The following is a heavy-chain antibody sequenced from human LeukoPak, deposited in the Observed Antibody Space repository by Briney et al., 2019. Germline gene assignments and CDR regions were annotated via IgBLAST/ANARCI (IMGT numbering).Heavy chain of an antibody. CDR2: INHSGST. V-gene: IGHV4-34*01. J-gene: IGHJ4*02. Sequence: SETLSLTCAVYGGSFSGYYWSWIRQPPGKGLEWIGEINHSGSTNYNPSLKSRVTISVDTSKNQFSLKLSSVTAADTAVYYCARGYYYDSSGYLDYWGQGTLVNVSS. CDR1: GGSFSGYY. D-gene: IGHD3-22*01. CDR3: ARGYYYDSSGYLDY.